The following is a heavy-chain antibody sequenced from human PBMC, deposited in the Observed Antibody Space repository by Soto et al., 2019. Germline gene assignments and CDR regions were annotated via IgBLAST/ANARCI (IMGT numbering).Heavy chain of an antibody. CDR1: GGTFSSYA. J-gene: IGHJ5*02. D-gene: IGHD3-10*01. CDR3: ARGRGYYGSGSYPWFDP. Sequence: SVKVSCKASGGTFSSYAISWVRQAPGQGLEWMGGIIPIFGTANYAQKFQGRVTITADESTSTAYMELSSLRSEDTAVYHCARGRGYYGSGSYPWFDPWGQGTLVTVSS. V-gene: IGHV1-69*13. CDR2: IIPIFGTA.